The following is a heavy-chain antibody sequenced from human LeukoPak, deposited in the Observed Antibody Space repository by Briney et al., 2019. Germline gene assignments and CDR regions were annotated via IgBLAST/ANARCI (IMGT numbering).Heavy chain of an antibody. D-gene: IGHD6-19*01. Sequence: GGSLRLSCAASGFTFSSYGMHWVRQAPGKGLEWVAFIRYDGSNKYYADSVRGRFTISRDNSKNTLYLQMNSLRAEDTAVYYCAKEGIAVARTPPTNYYYYYMDVWGKGTTVTVSS. CDR2: IRYDGSNK. CDR1: GFTFSSYG. CDR3: AKEGIAVARTPPTNYYYYYMDV. J-gene: IGHJ6*03. V-gene: IGHV3-30*02.